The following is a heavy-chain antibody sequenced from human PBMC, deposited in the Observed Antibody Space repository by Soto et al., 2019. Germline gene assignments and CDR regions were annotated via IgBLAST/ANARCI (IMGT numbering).Heavy chain of an antibody. J-gene: IGHJ5*02. Sequence: SETLSLTCSVSGDFTLISSYYWACIRQTPGKGLEWIGSMYYSGSTNYNPSLKSRVTMSVDTSKNLFSLKLSSVTAADTAVYYCARVGSVRGVSSNWFDPWGQGTLVTVSS. V-gene: IGHV4-39*07. CDR3: ARVGSVRGVSSNWFDP. CDR2: MYYSGST. D-gene: IGHD3-10*01. CDR1: GDFTLISSYY.